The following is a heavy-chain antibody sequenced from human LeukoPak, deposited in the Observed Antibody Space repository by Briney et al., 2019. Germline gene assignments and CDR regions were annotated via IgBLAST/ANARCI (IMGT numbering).Heavy chain of an antibody. J-gene: IGHJ4*02. D-gene: IGHD3-9*01. CDR1: GFTFSNYA. CDR2: ITGGGSGI. CDR3: AKWGDYDVLTGYYVSDY. Sequence: SGGSLRLSCAASGFTFSNYAMSWVRQAPGKGLEWVSAITGGGSGIYYADSMKSRFTTSRDNSKNTLYLQINSLRAEDTAVYYCAKWGDYDVLTGYYVSDYWGQGTLVTVSS. V-gene: IGHV3-23*01.